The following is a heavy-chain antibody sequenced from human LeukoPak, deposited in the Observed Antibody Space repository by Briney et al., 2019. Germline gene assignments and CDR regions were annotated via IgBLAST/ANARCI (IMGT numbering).Heavy chain of an antibody. D-gene: IGHD3-3*01. Sequence: GGSLRLSCAASGFTFSSYAMSWVRQAPGKGLEWVSAMSGSGGGTYYADSVKGRFTISRDNSENSLYLQMNSLRAEDTAVYYCAKTGYYDFWSGPQIDYWGQGTLVTVSS. V-gene: IGHV3-23*01. CDR1: GFTFSSYA. CDR3: AKTGYYDFWSGPQIDY. CDR2: MSGSGGGT. J-gene: IGHJ4*02.